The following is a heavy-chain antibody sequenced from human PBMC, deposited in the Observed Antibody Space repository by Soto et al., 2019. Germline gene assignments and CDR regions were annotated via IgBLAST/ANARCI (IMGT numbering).Heavy chain of an antibody. CDR1: GGSFSGYY. D-gene: IGHD5-12*01. Sequence: SETLSLTCAAYGGSFSGYYWSWIRQPPGKGLEWIGEINHSGSTNYNPSLKSRVTISVDTSKNQFSLKLSSVTAADTALYYCARGSGALRLYSGYENFDYWGQGTLVTVSS. CDR3: ARGSGALRLYSGYENFDY. V-gene: IGHV4-34*01. J-gene: IGHJ4*02. CDR2: INHSGST.